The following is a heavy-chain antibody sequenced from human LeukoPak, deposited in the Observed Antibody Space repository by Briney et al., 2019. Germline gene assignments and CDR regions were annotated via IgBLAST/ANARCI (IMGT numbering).Heavy chain of an antibody. J-gene: IGHJ4*02. Sequence: GGSLRLSCAASGFTFSNYWMTWVRQAPGKGLGWVANIKEDGSEEYYVDSVKGRFTISRDNAKNSLYLQMNSLRAEDTAVYYCARVRPPWGGLDYWGQGTLVTVSS. V-gene: IGHV3-7*01. CDR2: IKEDGSEE. CDR1: GFTFSNYW. D-gene: IGHD7-27*01. CDR3: ARVRPPWGGLDY.